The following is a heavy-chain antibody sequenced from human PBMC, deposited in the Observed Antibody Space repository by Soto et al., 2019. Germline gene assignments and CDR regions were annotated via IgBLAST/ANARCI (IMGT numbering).Heavy chain of an antibody. J-gene: IGHJ6*02. Sequence: SETLSLTCAVSGGSINNYYWSWIRQPPGKGLEWIGCIYYTGSTNYNPSLKSRVTISLDTSKNQFSLKLSSVTAADTAVYYCARGGVPGYVRGQGTTVTVSS. CDR2: IYYTGST. V-gene: IGHV4-59*01. CDR3: ARGGVPGYV. D-gene: IGHD7-27*01. CDR1: GGSINNYY.